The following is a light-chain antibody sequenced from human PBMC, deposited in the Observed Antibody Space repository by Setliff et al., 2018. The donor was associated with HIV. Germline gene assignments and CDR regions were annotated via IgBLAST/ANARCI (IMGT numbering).Light chain of an antibody. CDR1: NSDIGSHDY. J-gene: IGLJ1*01. CDR2: SVT. V-gene: IGLV2-14*03. CDR3: ASHRDTNTLEV. Sequence: QSVLAQPASVSGSPGQSITISCSGTNSDIGSHDYVSWYQQHPGKAPKLIIFSVTYRPSGVSDRFSGSKSGNTASQTISGLQPEDEADYYCASHRDTNTLEVFGTGTKVTVL.